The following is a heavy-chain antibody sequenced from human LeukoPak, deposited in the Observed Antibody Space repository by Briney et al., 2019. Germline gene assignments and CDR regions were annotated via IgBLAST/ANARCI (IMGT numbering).Heavy chain of an antibody. Sequence: GGSLRLSCAASGFTFGGYSMNWVGQVPGRGLQWVSSISSTSSYIYYADSVKGRFTVSRDNAKNSLSLQMDSLGAEDTAVYYCARCYASGSYGIDYWGQGTLVTVSS. CDR2: ISSTSSYI. V-gene: IGHV3-21*01. CDR3: ARCYASGSYGIDY. D-gene: IGHD3-10*01. J-gene: IGHJ4*02. CDR1: GFTFGGYS.